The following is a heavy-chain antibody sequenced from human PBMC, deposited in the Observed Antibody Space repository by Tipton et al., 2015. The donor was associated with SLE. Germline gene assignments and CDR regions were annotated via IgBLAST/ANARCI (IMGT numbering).Heavy chain of an antibody. CDR2: IYYSGST. D-gene: IGHD3-3*01. J-gene: IGHJ6*02. Sequence: TLSLTCTVSGGSISSSTYYWGWIRQPPGKGLEWIGSIYYSGSTYYSPSLRSRVTMSVDTSNNHFSLKLSSVTAADTAVYYCARLRISGVLTGSYEYGMDVWGQGTAVTVSS. V-gene: IGHV4-39*02. CDR1: GGSISSSTYY. CDR3: ARLRISGVLTGSYEYGMDV.